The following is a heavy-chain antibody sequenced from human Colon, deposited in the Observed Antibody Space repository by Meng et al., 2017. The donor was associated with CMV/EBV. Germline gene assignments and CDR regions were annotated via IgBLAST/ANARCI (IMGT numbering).Heavy chain of an antibody. V-gene: IGHV3-7*01. CDR1: GFIFNDYW. Sequence: GESLKISCAASGFIFNDYWMSWVRQTPGKGLEWVANINPGGGEKYYVDSVKGRFTISRDNSKNSLYLQMNSLRAEDTAVYYCATGKAVAGKSYYYYGMDVWGQGTTVTVSS. D-gene: IGHD6-19*01. CDR3: ATGKAVAGKSYYYYGMDV. J-gene: IGHJ6*02. CDR2: INPGGGEK.